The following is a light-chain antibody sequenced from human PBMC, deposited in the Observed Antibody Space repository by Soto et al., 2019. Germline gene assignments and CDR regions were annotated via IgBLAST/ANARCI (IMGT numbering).Light chain of an antibody. J-gene: IGLJ1*01. CDR1: SGDVGNYNF. Sequence: QSALTKPRSVSGSPGQSVTISCTGTSGDVGNYNFVSWYQQPPGRAPKLIIYDVDERPSGVPDRFSGSKSGNTASLAISGLHADDEGDYWCSSYAGTFLSVFGSGTNITVL. CDR2: DVD. V-gene: IGLV2-11*01. CDR3: SSYAGTFLSV.